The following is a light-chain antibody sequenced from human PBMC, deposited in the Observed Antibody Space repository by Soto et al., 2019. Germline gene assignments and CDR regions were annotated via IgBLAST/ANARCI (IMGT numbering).Light chain of an antibody. CDR1: QSISSY. CDR3: QQSYSTPRP. Sequence: IQMTQSPASLSASVGDRVTITCRASQSISSYLNWYQQKPGKAPRLLIYAASSLQSGVPSRFSGSGSGTDFTLTISSLQPEDFATYYCQQSYSTPRPFGQGTKVDIK. V-gene: IGKV1-39*01. J-gene: IGKJ1*01. CDR2: AAS.